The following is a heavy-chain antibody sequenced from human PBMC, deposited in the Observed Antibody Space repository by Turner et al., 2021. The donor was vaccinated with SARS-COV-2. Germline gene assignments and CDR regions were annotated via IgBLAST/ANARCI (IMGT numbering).Heavy chain of an antibody. V-gene: IGHV4-39*01. Sequence: LQLQESVPVLVKASGTLSLTCTVTGGSISSSSYYWGWIRQPPGQGLGWCVSINYSGSTYYNPALKSRGTISVDTSKNQFSLKLSSVTAADTAVFFCAGVAATPGSNRGYCWGQGTLVTVSS. CDR1: GGSISSSSYY. CDR3: AGVAATPGSNRGYC. D-gene: IGHD2-15*01. J-gene: IGHJ4*02. CDR2: INYSGST.